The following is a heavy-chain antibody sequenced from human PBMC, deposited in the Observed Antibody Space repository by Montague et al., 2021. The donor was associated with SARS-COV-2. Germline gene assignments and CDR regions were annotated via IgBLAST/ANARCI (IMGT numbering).Heavy chain of an antibody. CDR1: GGSISSTSFF. J-gene: IGHJ4*02. CDR2: MYSSGTT. Sequence: SETLSLTCSVSGGSISSTSFFWACIRQPPGQGPEWVGSMYSSGTTYYNPSLKSPVTISGDTSRNQLSVRLSSVTAADTAVYYCARSTSGWFIYWGQGTLVTVSS. CDR3: ARSTSGWFIY. D-gene: IGHD6-19*01. V-gene: IGHV4-39*01.